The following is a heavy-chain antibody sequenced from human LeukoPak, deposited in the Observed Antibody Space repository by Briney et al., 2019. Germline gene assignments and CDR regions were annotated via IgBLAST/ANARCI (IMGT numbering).Heavy chain of an antibody. CDR2: VDPDNSEA. J-gene: IGHJ4*02. CDR1: GYTFTDYY. D-gene: IGHD5-18*01. CDR3: ATLRPVDTAMVEWG. Sequence: ASVKVSCKVSGYTFTDYYMHWLQQAPGKGLEWMGLVDPDNSEAKYSEKFQGRLTLTADTSRDTAYMELSGLRSEDTAIYYCATLRPVDTAMVEWGWAQGTLVTVSS. V-gene: IGHV1-69-2*01.